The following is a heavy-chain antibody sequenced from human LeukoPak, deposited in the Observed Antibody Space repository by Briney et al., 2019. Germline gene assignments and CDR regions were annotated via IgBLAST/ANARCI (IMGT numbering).Heavy chain of an antibody. Sequence: ASVKVSCKASGYTFTSYDINWVRQATGQGLEWMGWMNPNSGNTGYAQKIQGRVTITRNTSISTAYMELSSLRSEDTAVYYCARGLGWELHSDYFDYWGQGTLVTVSS. CDR3: ARGLGWELHSDYFDY. CDR2: MNPNSGNT. V-gene: IGHV1-8*03. CDR1: GYTFTSYD. J-gene: IGHJ4*02. D-gene: IGHD1-26*01.